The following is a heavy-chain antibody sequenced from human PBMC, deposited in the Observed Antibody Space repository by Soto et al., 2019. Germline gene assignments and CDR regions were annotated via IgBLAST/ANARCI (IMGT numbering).Heavy chain of an antibody. CDR3: ATGLNSLFGY. Sequence: GGSLRLSCPASGFTFSSYGMHWVRQAPGKGLDGVAVILYDGNNKYYADSVKGRFTISIDSPKNKIYVEMTSLRDEETAVYYCATGLNSLFGYWGQRTLVPVSS. J-gene: IGHJ4*02. V-gene: IGHV3-33*01. CDR1: GFTFSSYG. CDR2: ILYDGNNK. D-gene: IGHD2-21*01.